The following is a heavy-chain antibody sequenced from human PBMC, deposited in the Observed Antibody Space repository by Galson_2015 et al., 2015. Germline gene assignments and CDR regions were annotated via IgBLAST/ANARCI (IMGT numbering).Heavy chain of an antibody. J-gene: IGHJ6*02. CDR3: ARDLRDIVVVPACMDV. CDR1: GFTFSSYW. D-gene: IGHD2-2*01. Sequence: SLRLSCAASGFTFSSYWMSWVRQAPGKGLEWVANIKQDGSEKYYVDSVKGRFTISRDNAKNSLYLQMNSLRAEDTAVYYCARDLRDIVVVPACMDVWGQGTTVTVSS. V-gene: IGHV3-7*03. CDR2: IKQDGSEK.